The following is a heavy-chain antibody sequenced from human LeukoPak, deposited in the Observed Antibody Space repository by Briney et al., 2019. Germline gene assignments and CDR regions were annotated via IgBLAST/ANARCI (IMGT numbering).Heavy chain of an antibody. J-gene: IGHJ4*02. V-gene: IGHV3-23*01. CDR2: ISGSGGST. D-gene: IGHD2-2*01. CDR1: GFTISTNY. Sequence: SGGSLRLSCAVSGFTISTNYMNWVRQAPGKGLEWVSAISGSGGSTYYADSVKGRFTISRDNSKNTLYLQMHSLRAEDTAVYYCAKESLRVVPSATFDYWGQGTLVTVSS. CDR3: AKESLRVVPSATFDY.